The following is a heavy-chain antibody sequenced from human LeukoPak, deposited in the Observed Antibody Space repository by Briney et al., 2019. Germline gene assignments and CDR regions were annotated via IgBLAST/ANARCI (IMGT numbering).Heavy chain of an antibody. V-gene: IGHV3-33*01. CDR1: GFTFSSYG. Sequence: GGSLRLSCAASGFTFSSYGMHWVRQAPGKALEWVAVIWYDGSNKYYADSVKGRFTISRDNSKNTLYLQMNSLRAEDTAVYYCARLNGGTYYYGMDVWGQGTTVTVSS. CDR2: IWYDGSNK. D-gene: IGHD3-16*01. J-gene: IGHJ6*02. CDR3: ARLNGGTYYYGMDV.